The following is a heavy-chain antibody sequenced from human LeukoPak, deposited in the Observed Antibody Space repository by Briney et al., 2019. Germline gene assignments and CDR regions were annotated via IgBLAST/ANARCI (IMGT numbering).Heavy chain of an antibody. J-gene: IGHJ4*02. CDR1: GGSISSSSYY. Sequence: SETLSLTCTVSGGSISSSSYYWGWIRQPPGKGLEWIGSIYYSGSTYYSPSLKSRLTIAVDTSKNQFSLKLTSVTAADTAVYYCARDRAGVGATWAPFDSWGLGTLVTVSS. CDR2: IYYSGST. V-gene: IGHV4-39*07. D-gene: IGHD1-26*01. CDR3: ARDRAGVGATWAPFDS.